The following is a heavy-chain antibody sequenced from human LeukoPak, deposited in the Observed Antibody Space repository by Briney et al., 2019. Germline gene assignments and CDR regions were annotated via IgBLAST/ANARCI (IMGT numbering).Heavy chain of an antibody. D-gene: IGHD1-14*01. CDR3: ARVRTHDAFDI. V-gene: IGHV4-34*01. CDR2: INHSGST. CDR1: GGSFSGYS. J-gene: IGHJ3*02. Sequence: SETLSLTCAVYGGSFSGYSWNWIRQPPGKGLEWIGEINHSGSTNYNPSLKSRVTISVDTSKNQFSLKLSSVTAADTAVYYCARVRTHDAFDIWGQGTMVTVSS.